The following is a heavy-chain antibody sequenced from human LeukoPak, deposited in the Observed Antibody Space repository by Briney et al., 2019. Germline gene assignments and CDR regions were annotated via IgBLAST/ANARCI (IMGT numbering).Heavy chain of an antibody. CDR3: AKDAQGLVRGGIYFDF. D-gene: IGHD6-19*01. J-gene: IGHJ4*02. CDR2: MSGSGSST. V-gene: IGHV3-23*01. CDR1: GFTFKTYA. Sequence: PGGSLRLSCAASGFTFKTYAMNWVRQVPGKGPEWVSSMSGSGSSTDYADSVKGRLTISRDNSKNTLYLQMNSLRDEDTALYYCAKDAQGLVRGGIYFDFWGQGSLVTVSS.